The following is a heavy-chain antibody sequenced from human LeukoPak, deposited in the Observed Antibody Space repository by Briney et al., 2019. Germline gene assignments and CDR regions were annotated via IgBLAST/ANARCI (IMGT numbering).Heavy chain of an antibody. CDR2: IYPGDFDT. D-gene: IGHD6-19*01. CDR3: ARTISSGWPYDAFDI. CDR1: GYSFTSYW. J-gene: IGHJ3*02. V-gene: IGHV5-51*01. Sequence: GESLMISCKGSGYSFTSYWIGWVRPMPGKGLEWMGIIYPGDFDTRYSPSFQGQVTISADKSISTAYLQWSSLKASDTAMYYCARTISSGWPYDAFDIWGQGTMVTVSS.